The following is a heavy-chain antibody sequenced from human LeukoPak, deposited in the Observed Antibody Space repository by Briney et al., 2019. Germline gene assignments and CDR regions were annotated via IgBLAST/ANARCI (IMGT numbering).Heavy chain of an antibody. CDR1: GGSISSDY. CDR3: ARDVVAVAARDYYYYMDV. J-gene: IGHJ6*03. V-gene: IGHV4-59*12. Sequence: SETLSLTCTVSGGSISSDYWSWIRQPPGKGLEWIGDIYYRGSTNYNPSLKSRVTISVDKSKNQFSLKLSSVTAADTAVYYCARDVVAVAARDYYYYMDVWGKGTTVTVSS. D-gene: IGHD2-15*01. CDR2: IYYRGST.